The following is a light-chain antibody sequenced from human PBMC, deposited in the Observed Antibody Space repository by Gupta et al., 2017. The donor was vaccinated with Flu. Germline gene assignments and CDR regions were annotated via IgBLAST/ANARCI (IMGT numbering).Light chain of an antibody. Sequence: DIQMTQSPSFVSASVGDRVTITCRASEDTSTWLAWYQRRPGKAPKLLIYAASRLQGAVPSRFSGSGSGTEFTLTITSLQPEDLASYYCQLAKTFPFTCGQGTTLEI. CDR1: EDTSTW. CDR2: AAS. CDR3: QLAKTFPFT. V-gene: IGKV1-12*01. J-gene: IGKJ2*01.